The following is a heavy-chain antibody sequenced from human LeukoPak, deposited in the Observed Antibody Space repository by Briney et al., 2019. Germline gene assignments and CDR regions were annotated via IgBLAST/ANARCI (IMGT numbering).Heavy chain of an antibody. D-gene: IGHD1-1*01. CDR1: GFTLSSYW. V-gene: IGHV3-13*04. CDR3: ARNNNWSFDS. J-gene: IGHJ4*02. Sequence: GGSLRLSCAASGFTLSSYWVHWVRQTPGAGLEWVSGIGNAGDTYYAGSVKGRFTISRENAKNSLYLQMNSLRDGDTAVYYCARNNNWSFDSWGQGTLVTVSS. CDR2: IGNAGDT.